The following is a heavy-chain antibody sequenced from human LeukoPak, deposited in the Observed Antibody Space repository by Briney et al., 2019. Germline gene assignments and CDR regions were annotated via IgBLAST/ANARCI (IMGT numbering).Heavy chain of an antibody. Sequence: SETLSLTCTVSGASISSNYWTWIRQPPGEGLEYIGYIYYTGGTNYNPSLKSRVTISVDTSKNQFSLKLSSVTAADTAVYFCAKYGGSGWVIDYWGQGTLVTVSS. J-gene: IGHJ4*02. V-gene: IGHV4-59*08. CDR3: AKYGGSGWVIDY. CDR1: GASISSNY. D-gene: IGHD6-19*01. CDR2: IYYTGGT.